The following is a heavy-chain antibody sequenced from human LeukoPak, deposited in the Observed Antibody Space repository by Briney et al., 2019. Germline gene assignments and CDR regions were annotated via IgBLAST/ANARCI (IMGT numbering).Heavy chain of an antibody. CDR1: GFTLSNYS. D-gene: IGHD4-17*01. V-gene: IGHV3-21*01. J-gene: IGHJ4*02. CDR3: ARDLAYGDDGL. Sequence: GGSLRLSCAASGFTLSNYSMNWVRPAPGKGLEWVAFISSSSSYIFYADSLKGRFTISRDNAKNSLYLQMNSLRADDTAVYYCARDLAYGDDGLWGQGTLVTVSS. CDR2: ISSSSSYI.